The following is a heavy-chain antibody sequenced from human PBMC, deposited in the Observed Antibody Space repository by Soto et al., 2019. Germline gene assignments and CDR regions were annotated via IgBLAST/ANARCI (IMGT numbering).Heavy chain of an antibody. D-gene: IGHD5-18*01. CDR3: ASTRLWGRPIVVARRASYGDDY. Sequence: AETLSLTCTVSGGSISSISYYWGWIRQPPGKGLEWIGSIYYSGSTYYNPSLKSRVTISVDTSKNQFSQKLSSVTAADTAVYYCASTRLWGRPIVVARRASYGDDYWGQGTLVTV. V-gene: IGHV4-39*01. CDR2: IYYSGST. J-gene: IGHJ4*02. CDR1: GGSISSISYY.